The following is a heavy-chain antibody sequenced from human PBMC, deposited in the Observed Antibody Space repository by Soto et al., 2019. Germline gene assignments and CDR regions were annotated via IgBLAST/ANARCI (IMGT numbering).Heavy chain of an antibody. CDR3: ARAHVGYSSSWYDY. J-gene: IGHJ4*02. V-gene: IGHV1-18*01. D-gene: IGHD6-13*01. Sequence: ASVKVSCKASGYTFTSYGISWVRQAPGQGLEWMGWISAYNGNTKYAQKLQGRVTMTTDTSTSTAYMELRSLRSDDTAVYYCARAHVGYSSSWYDYWGQGTLVTVSS. CDR2: ISAYNGNT. CDR1: GYTFTSYG.